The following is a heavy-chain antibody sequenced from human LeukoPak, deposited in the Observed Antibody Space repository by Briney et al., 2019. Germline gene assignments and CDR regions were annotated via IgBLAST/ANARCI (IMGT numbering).Heavy chain of an antibody. CDR1: GGSISSHY. CDR2: IYYSGST. V-gene: IGHV4-59*08. J-gene: IGHJ4*02. CDR3: ARQPDGYSHFDY. D-gene: IGHD5-24*01. Sequence: SETLSLTCTVSGGSISSHYWSWIRQPPGKGLEWIGYIYYSGSTSYNPSLKSRVAISLDISKNQFSLKLSSVTAADTGVYYCARQPDGYSHFDYWGQGALVTVSS.